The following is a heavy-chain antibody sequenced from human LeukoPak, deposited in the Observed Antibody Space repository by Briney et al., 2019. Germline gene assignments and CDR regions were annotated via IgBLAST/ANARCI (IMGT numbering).Heavy chain of an antibody. J-gene: IGHJ4*02. CDR1: GGSISSGSYY. D-gene: IGHD3-22*01. V-gene: IGHV4-61*02. CDR3: AREAFGDYDSSGYYSPFDY. CDR2: IYTSGST. Sequence: SQTLSLTCTVSGGSISSGSYYWSWIRQPAGKGLEWIGRIYTSGSTNYNPSLKSRVTISVDTSKNQFSLKLSSVTAADTAVYYCAREAFGDYDSSGYYSPFDYWGQGTLVTVSS.